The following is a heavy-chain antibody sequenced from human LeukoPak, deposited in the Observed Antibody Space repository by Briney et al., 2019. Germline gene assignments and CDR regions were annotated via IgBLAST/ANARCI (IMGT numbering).Heavy chain of an antibody. Sequence: SETLSLTCAVSGGSISSSSYYWGWLRQPPGKGLEWIGNIYYSGNTYYNPSLKSRVTISVDTSKNQFSLKLSSVTAADTAVYYCAKDSLGAGTVGATSGYWGQGTLVTVSS. CDR3: AKDSLGAGTVGATSGY. CDR2: IYYSGNT. D-gene: IGHD1-26*01. J-gene: IGHJ4*02. V-gene: IGHV4-39*02. CDR1: GGSISSSSYY.